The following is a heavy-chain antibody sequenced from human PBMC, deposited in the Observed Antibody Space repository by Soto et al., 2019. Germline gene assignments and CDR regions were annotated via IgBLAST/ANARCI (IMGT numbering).Heavy chain of an antibody. CDR1: GFTFSTYS. CDR2: ISISSSTI. D-gene: IGHD3-22*01. J-gene: IGHJ5*02. CDR3: EREGDSSGWYNWLDP. Sequence: EVQLVESGGGLVQPGGSLRLSCAASGFTFSTYSMNWVRQAPGKGLEWVSYISISSSTIYYADSVKGRFTIPGDNAKNSLYVQMTSLRAEDTAVYYCEREGDSSGWYNWLDPRGQGNLVTVSS. V-gene: IGHV3-48*01.